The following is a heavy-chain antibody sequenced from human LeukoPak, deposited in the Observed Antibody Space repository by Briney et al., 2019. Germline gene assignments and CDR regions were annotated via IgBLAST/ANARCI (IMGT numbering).Heavy chain of an antibody. CDR2: ISYDGSNK. CDR1: GFTFSSYA. Sequence: PGGSLRLSCAASGFTFSSYAMHWVRQAPGKGLEWVAVISYDGSNKYYADSVKGRFTISRDNSKNTLYLQMNSLRAEDTAVYYCARDRKDDFDIWGQGKMVTVSS. CDR3: ARDRKDDFDI. J-gene: IGHJ3*02. V-gene: IGHV3-30*04.